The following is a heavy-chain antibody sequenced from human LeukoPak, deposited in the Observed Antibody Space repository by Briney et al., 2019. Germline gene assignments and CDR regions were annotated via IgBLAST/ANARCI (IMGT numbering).Heavy chain of an antibody. CDR1: GFTFTSYA. Sequence: PGGSLRLSCAASGFTFTSYAMSWVRQAPGKGLEWVSAISGSGGSTYYADSVKGRFTISRDNSKNTLYLQMNSRRAEDTAIYYCAKTGSCYYCGMYVWGQGTTVTGSS. D-gene: IGHD1-26*01. CDR2: ISGSGGST. CDR3: AKTGSCYYCGMYV. J-gene: IGHJ6*02. V-gene: IGHV3-23*01.